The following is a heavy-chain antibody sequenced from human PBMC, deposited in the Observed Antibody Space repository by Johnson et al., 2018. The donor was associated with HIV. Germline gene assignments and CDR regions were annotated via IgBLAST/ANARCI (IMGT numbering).Heavy chain of an antibody. CDR2: IYSGGST. Sequence: AQLVESGGGLIQPGGSLRLSCAASGFTVSSNYMSWVRQAPGKGLEWVSLIYSGGSTHYADSVKGRSTISRDKSKNTLYLQMNSLKTEDTAVYYCTTKPYSSSWYGAFDIWGQGTMVTVSS. CDR1: GFTVSSNY. J-gene: IGHJ3*02. D-gene: IGHD6-13*01. CDR3: TTKPYSSSWYGAFDI. V-gene: IGHV3-53*01.